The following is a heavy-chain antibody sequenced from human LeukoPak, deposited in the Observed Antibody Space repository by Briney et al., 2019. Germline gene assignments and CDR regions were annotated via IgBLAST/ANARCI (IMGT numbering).Heavy chain of an antibody. CDR3: ARHRFAGYLFDY. CDR2: INHGGGT. J-gene: IGHJ4*02. V-gene: IGHV4-34*01. CDR1: GGSFSDYY. Sequence: SETLSRTCAVYGGSFSDYYWSWIRQAPGGGLEWIGEINHGGGTKYNPSLKSRLTISVDTSKNQFSLNLSSVTAADTAMYYCARHRFAGYLFDYWSQGTLVTVSS. D-gene: IGHD5-12*01.